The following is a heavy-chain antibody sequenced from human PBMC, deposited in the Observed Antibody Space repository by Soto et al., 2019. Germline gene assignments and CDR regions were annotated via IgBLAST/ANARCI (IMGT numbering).Heavy chain of an antibody. CDR1: GFSFSNYG. V-gene: IGHV3-48*01. Sequence: EVQLVESGGGLVQPGGSLRLSCAASGFSFSNYGMHWVRRAPGKGLEWISYISSSSSSMYYTDSVKGRFTISRDKAKNSLYLQMSSLRAEDTAVYYCSRDPRYCSGGDCYSAYYDYYMDVWGKGTTVTVSS. D-gene: IGHD2-15*01. CDR3: SRDPRYCSGGDCYSAYYDYYMDV. J-gene: IGHJ6*03. CDR2: ISSSSSSM.